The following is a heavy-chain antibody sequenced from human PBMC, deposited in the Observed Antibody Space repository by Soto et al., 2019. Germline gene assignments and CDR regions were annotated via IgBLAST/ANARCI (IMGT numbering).Heavy chain of an antibody. CDR3: ARPLYYYGSGSYPWFDP. D-gene: IGHD3-10*01. J-gene: IGHJ5*02. Sequence: SETLSLTCTVSGGSISRGGYYWSWIRQPPGKGLEWIGTIYHSGGANYNPSLQSRVTISVDTSKNQFSLKLSSVTAADTAVYYCARPLYYYGSGSYPWFDPWGQGTLVTVSS. V-gene: IGHV4-39*01. CDR2: IYHSGGA. CDR1: GGSISRGGYY.